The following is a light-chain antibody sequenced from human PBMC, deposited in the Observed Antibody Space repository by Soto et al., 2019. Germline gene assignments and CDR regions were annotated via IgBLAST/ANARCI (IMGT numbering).Light chain of an antibody. CDR2: GAS. Sequence: EIVLTQSPGTLSLSPGERATLSCSASQSVSSSYLAWYQQKPGQAPRLLIYGASSRATGIPDRFSGSGSGTDFTLTISRLEPEDFAVDYCQQYGSSPFTFGGGTKVDIK. V-gene: IGKV3-20*01. J-gene: IGKJ4*01. CDR1: QSVSSSY. CDR3: QQYGSSPFT.